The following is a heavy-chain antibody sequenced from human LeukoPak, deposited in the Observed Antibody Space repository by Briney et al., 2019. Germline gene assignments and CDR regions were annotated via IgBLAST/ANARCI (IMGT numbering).Heavy chain of an antibody. CDR3: ARGAYDSSGYHNY. D-gene: IGHD3-22*01. V-gene: IGHV1-69*05. Sequence: ASVKVSCKASGGTFSSYAISWVRQAPGQGLEWMGRIIPIFGTANYAQKFQGRVTITTDESTSTAYMELSSLRSEDTAGYYCARGAYDSSGYHNYWGQGTLVTVSS. CDR2: IIPIFGTA. J-gene: IGHJ4*02. CDR1: GGTFSSYA.